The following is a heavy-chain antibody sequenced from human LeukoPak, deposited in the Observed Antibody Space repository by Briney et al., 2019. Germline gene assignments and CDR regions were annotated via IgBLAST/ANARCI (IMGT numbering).Heavy chain of an antibody. Sequence: GGSLRLSCAASGFTFSNYAMTWVRQAPGKGLEWVSSISDGGSDTYYAGSVKGRFTVSRDNSKNTLYMQMNSLRAEDTAVYYCAKRVSYSNSAAYFDYWGQGTLVTVSS. CDR1: GFTFSNYA. CDR2: ISDGGSDT. V-gene: IGHV3-23*01. CDR3: AKRVSYSNSAAYFDY. J-gene: IGHJ4*02. D-gene: IGHD6-6*01.